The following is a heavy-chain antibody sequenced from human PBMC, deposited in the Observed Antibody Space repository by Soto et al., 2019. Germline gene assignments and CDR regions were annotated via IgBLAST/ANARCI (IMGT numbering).Heavy chain of an antibody. CDR3: ANGFQLWVEYYFDY. CDR1: GFTFSSYA. V-gene: IGHV3-23*01. Sequence: EVQLLESGGGLVQPGGSLRLSCAASGFTFSSYAMSWVRQAPGKGLEWVSAISGSGGSTYYADSVKGRFTISRDNSKNALYLQMNSLRAEDTAVYYCANGFQLWVEYYFDYWGQGTLVTVSS. CDR2: ISGSGGST. J-gene: IGHJ4*02. D-gene: IGHD5-18*01.